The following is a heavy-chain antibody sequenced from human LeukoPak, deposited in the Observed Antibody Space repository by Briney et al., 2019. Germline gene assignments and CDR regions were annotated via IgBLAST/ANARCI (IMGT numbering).Heavy chain of an antibody. Sequence: PGGSPRLSCAASGFTVSSNYMSWVRQAPGKGLEWVSVIFSGGSTYYADSVKGRFAIPRDNSKNTLYLQMNSLRAEDTAVYYCARAPGYCSGGTCYGDYYYGMDVWGQGTTVTVSS. CDR1: GFTVSSNY. J-gene: IGHJ6*02. CDR3: ARAPGYCSGGTCYGDYYYGMDV. D-gene: IGHD2-15*01. CDR2: IFSGGST. V-gene: IGHV3-66*01.